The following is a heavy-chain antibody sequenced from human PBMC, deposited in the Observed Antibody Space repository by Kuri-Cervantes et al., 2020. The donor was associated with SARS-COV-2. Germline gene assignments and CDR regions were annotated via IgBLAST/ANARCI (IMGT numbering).Heavy chain of an antibody. J-gene: IGHJ6*02. D-gene: IGHD6-13*01. CDR3: ARDLRQQLAYGMDV. Sequence: GESLKISCAASGFKFSRTDMRWVRQAPGKGLEWVAFISYDGNNKKCIASGKGRFTISRDNAKNSLYLQMNSLRAEDTAVYYCARDLRQQLAYGMDVWGQGTTVTVSS. V-gene: IGHV3-30*03. CDR1: GFKFSRTD. CDR2: ISYDGNNK.